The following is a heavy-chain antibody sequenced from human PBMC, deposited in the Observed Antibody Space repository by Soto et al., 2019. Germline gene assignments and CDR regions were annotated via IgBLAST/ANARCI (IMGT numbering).Heavy chain of an antibody. J-gene: IGHJ4*02. Sequence: EVQLEESGGGLVQPGGSLRLSCAASGFTVSSNYMSWVRQAPGKGLEWVSVIYSGGSAYYADSVKGRFTIPRDNSKNTLYLQMNSLRAEDTAVYYCARHGYSYGGGYFDSWGQGTLVTVSS. CDR2: IYSGGSA. D-gene: IGHD5-18*01. CDR3: ARHGYSYGGGYFDS. CDR1: GFTVSSNY. V-gene: IGHV3-66*04.